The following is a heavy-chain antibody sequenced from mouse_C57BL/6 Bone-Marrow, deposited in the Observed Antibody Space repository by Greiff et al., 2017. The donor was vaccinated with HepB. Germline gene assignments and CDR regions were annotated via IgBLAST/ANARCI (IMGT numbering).Heavy chain of an antibody. CDR1: GYSFTSYY. J-gene: IGHJ3*01. Sequence: VKLQESGPELVKPGASVKISCKASGYSFTSYYIHWVKQRPGQGLEWIGWIYPGSGNTKYNEKFKGKATLTADTSSSTAYMQLSSLTSEDSAVYYCAITTVVAEGFAYWGQGTLVTVSA. V-gene: IGHV1-66*01. CDR2: IYPGSGNT. CDR3: AITTVVAEGFAY. D-gene: IGHD1-1*01.